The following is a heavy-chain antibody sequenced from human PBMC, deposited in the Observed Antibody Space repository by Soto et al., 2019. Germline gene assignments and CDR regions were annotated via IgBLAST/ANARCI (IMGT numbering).Heavy chain of an antibody. CDR1: GYTFTSYG. D-gene: IGHD3-10*01. J-gene: IGHJ4*02. CDR2: ISAYNGNT. V-gene: IGHV1-18*01. Sequence: QVQLVQSGAEVKKPGASVKVSCKASGYTFTSYGISWVRQAHGQGLEWMGWISAYNGNTNYAQKLQGRVPMTTDTSTSTAYMELRSLRSDDTAVYYCARERNEIWFGEPYYFDYWGEGTLVTVSS. CDR3: ARERNEIWFGEPYYFDY.